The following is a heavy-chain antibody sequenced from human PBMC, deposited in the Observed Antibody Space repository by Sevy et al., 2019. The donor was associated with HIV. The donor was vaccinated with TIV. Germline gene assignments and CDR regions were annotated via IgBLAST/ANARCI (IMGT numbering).Heavy chain of an antibody. CDR2: ISHDTTVK. CDR1: GFTFSDYV. D-gene: IGHD3-9*01. Sequence: GGSLRLSCAASGFTFSDYVMHWVRQAPGKGLEWLARISHDTTVKYYADSLKGRFTISRDNSENTRYLQMNSLRHEDTAVYHCARDADWSLNYWGQGTLVTVSS. CDR3: ARDADWSLNY. V-gene: IGHV3-30*04. J-gene: IGHJ4*02.